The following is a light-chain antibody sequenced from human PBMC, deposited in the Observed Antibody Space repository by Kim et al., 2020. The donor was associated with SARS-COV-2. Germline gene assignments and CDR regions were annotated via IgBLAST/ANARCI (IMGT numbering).Light chain of an antibody. CDR3: QQYYSYPQT. CDR2: AAS. J-gene: IGKJ1*01. CDR1: QGISSY. Sequence: AIRMTQSPSSFSASTGDRVTITCRASQGISSYLAWYQQKPGKAPKLLIYAASTLQSGVPSRFSGSGSGTDFTLTISCLQSEEFATYYCQQYYSYPQTFGKGTKVDIK. V-gene: IGKV1-8*01.